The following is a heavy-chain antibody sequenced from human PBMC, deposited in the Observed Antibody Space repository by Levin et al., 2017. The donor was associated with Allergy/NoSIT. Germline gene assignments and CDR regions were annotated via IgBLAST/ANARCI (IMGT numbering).Heavy chain of an antibody. Sequence: SLKISCAASGFAFDDYAMHWVRQVPGKGLEWLSSIRWDSDNVAYADSVKGRFTISRDNAKNSLTLEMNSLRPEDTAFYYCAKEYYYGSGNFPYYFGIDVWGQGTTVTVSS. D-gene: IGHD3-10*01. J-gene: IGHJ6*02. CDR1: GFAFDDYA. V-gene: IGHV3-9*01. CDR2: IRWDSDNV. CDR3: AKEYYYGSGNFPYYFGIDV.